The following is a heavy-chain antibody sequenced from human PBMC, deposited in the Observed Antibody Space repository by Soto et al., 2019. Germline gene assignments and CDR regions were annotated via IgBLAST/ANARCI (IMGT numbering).Heavy chain of an antibody. D-gene: IGHD3-22*01. CDR1: GGSISSYY. Sequence: SETLSLTCTVSGGSISSYYWSWIRQPPGKGLEWIGCIYYSGSTNYNPSLKSRVTISVDTSKNQFSLKLSSVTAADMAVYYCARVYYYDSSGYWYYFDYWGQGTLVTVSS. J-gene: IGHJ4*02. CDR2: IYYSGST. CDR3: ARVYYYDSSGYWYYFDY. V-gene: IGHV4-59*08.